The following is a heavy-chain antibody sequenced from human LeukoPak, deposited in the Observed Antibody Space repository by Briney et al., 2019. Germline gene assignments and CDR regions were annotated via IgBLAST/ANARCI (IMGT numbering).Heavy chain of an antibody. V-gene: IGHV3-74*01. Sequence: GGSLRLSCADSGFTFSSYWMNWVRRAPGKGLVWVSRIASDGSSTTYADSVKGRFSISRDNAKNTLYLQMNSLRVEDTAVYYCARGRPHGNDYWGQGTLVTVSS. CDR1: GFTFSSYW. CDR3: ARGRPHGNDY. CDR2: IASDGSST. J-gene: IGHJ4*02. D-gene: IGHD4-23*01.